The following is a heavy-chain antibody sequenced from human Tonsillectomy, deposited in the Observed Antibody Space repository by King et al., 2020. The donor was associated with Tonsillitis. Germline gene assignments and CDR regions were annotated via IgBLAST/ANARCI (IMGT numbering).Heavy chain of an antibody. D-gene: IGHD5-18*01. CDR1: GYSFTNYW. V-gene: IGHV5-51*01. Sequence: VQLVESGAEVKKPGESLKISCKGSGYSFTNYWVGWVRQMPGKGLEWMGIIYPGDSDTRYSPSFQGQVTISADKSISTAYLQWSSLKASDSAMYYCAGLPLDIVMVTPPDDYFDYWGQGTLVTVSS. J-gene: IGHJ4*02. CDR3: AGLPLDIVMVTPPDDYFDY. CDR2: IYPGDSDT.